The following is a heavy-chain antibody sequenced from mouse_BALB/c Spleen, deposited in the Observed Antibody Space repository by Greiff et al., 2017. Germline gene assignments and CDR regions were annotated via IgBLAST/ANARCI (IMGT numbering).Heavy chain of an antibody. CDR1: GFTFSSFG. J-gene: IGHJ3*01. CDR3: ARSPSTMITTVFAY. D-gene: IGHD2-4*01. V-gene: IGHV5-17*02. Sequence: EVKVVESGGGLVQPGGSRKLSCAASGFTFSSFGMHWVRQAPEKGLEWVAYISSGSSTIYYADTVKGRFTISRDNPKNTLFLQMTSLRSEDTAMYYCARSPSTMITTVFAYWGQGTLVTVSA. CDR2: ISSGSSTI.